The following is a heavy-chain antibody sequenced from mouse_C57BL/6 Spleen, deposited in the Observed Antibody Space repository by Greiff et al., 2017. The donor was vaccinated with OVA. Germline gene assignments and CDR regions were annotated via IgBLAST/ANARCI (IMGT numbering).Heavy chain of an antibody. CDR1: GYTFTSYW. CDR3: ARWGTTVVFDY. CDR2: IDPSDSET. D-gene: IGHD1-1*01. Sequence: VQLQQPGAELVRPGSSVKLSCKASGYTFTSYWMHWVKQRPIQGLEWIGNIDPSDSETHYTQKFKDKATLTVDKSSSTAYMQLSSLTSEDSAVYYCARWGTTVVFDYWGQGTTLTVSS. J-gene: IGHJ2*01. V-gene: IGHV1-52*01.